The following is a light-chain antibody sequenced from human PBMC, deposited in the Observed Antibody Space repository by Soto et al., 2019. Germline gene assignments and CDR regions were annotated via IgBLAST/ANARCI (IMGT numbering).Light chain of an antibody. CDR2: EVS. CDR3: SSYTTSSTLV. J-gene: IGLJ2*01. Sequence: QSALTQPASVSGSPGQSITISCTGTSSDVGGYKFVSWYQQHPGKAPKLMIYEVSNRPSGVSNRFSGSKSGNTASLTISGLQAEDEGDYYCSSYTTSSTLVFGGGTKVTVL. V-gene: IGLV2-14*01. CDR1: SSDVGGYKF.